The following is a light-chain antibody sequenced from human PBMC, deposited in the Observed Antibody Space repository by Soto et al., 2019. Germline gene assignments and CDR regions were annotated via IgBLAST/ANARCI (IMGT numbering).Light chain of an antibody. V-gene: IGKV3-11*01. J-gene: IGKJ4*01. CDR1: QSVSSY. Sequence: EIVLTQSPPTLSLSPGERATLSCRASQSVSSYLAWYQQKPGQAPRLLIYEASNRATGIPARFSGSGSGTDFTLTISSLEPEDFAVYYCQQRSNLLTFGGGTKVEIK. CDR3: QQRSNLLT. CDR2: EAS.